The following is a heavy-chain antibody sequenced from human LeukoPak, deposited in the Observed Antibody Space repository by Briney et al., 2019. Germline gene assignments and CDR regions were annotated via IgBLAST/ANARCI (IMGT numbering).Heavy chain of an antibody. CDR2: IYSGGST. CDR3: ARDMQLST. CDR1: GFTDY. Sequence: PGGSLRLSCAASGFTDYMTWVRQAPGKGLEWVSVIYSGGSTYYAASVRGRFTISRDNSKDTLFLQMNSLRAEDTAIYYCARDMQLSTWGLGTMVTVSS. V-gene: IGHV3-53*01. D-gene: IGHD3-16*02. J-gene: IGHJ3*01.